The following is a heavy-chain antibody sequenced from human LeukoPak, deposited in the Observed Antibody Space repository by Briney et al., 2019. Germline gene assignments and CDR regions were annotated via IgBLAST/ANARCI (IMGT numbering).Heavy chain of an antibody. Sequence: SETLSLTCTVSGASIDSYYWSWIRQPPGKRLEWIGYTNNNGDSNYNPSLKSRLTISVDTSKTEISLVLSSVTAADTALYYCARQPGGTAAFDIWAQGTMVTVSA. D-gene: IGHD6-13*01. V-gene: IGHV4-59*08. CDR1: GASIDSYY. CDR2: TNNNGDS. CDR3: ARQPGGTAAFDI. J-gene: IGHJ3*02.